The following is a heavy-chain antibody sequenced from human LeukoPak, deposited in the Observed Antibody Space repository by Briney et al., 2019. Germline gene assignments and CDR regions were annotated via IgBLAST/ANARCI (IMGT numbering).Heavy chain of an antibody. J-gene: IGHJ4*02. D-gene: IGHD4-17*01. CDR2: ISGSGGST. Sequence: GGSLRLSCAASGFTFSSYAISWVRQAPGKGLEWVSAISGSGGSTYYADSVKGRFTISRDNSKNTLYLQMNSLRAEDTAVYYCAKLINRVTTYSIDYWGQGTLVTVSS. CDR1: GFTFSSYA. CDR3: AKLINRVTTYSIDY. V-gene: IGHV3-23*01.